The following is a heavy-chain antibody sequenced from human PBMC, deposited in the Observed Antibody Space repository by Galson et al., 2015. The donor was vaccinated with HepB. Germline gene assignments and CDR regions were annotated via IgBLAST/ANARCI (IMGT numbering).Heavy chain of an antibody. Sequence: SVKVSCKASGYTFTSYGISWVRQAPGQGLEWMGWISAYNGNTNYAQKLQGRVTMTTDTSTSTAYMELRSLRSDDTAVYYCARENEGIVGATTPTNWFDPWGQGTLVTVSS. D-gene: IGHD1-26*01. CDR1: GYTFTSYG. CDR2: ISAYNGNT. CDR3: ARENEGIVGATTPTNWFDP. J-gene: IGHJ5*02. V-gene: IGHV1-18*01.